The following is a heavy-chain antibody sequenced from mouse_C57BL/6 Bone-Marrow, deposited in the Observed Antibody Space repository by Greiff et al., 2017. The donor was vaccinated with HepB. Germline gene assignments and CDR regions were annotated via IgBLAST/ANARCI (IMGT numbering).Heavy chain of an antibody. CDR3: ARNYGSSYPYFDY. CDR1: GFSLTSYA. J-gene: IGHJ2*01. D-gene: IGHD1-1*01. V-gene: IGHV2-9-1*01. Sequence: VQLQQSGPGLVAPSQSLSITCTVSGFSLTSYAISWVRQPPGKGLEWLGVIWTGGGTNYNSALKSRLSISKDNSKSQVFLKMNSLQTDDTARYYCARNYGSSYPYFDYWGQGTTLTVSS. CDR2: IWTGGGT.